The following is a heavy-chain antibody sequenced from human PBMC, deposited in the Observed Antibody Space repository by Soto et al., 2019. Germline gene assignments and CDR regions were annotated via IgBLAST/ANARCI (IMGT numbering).Heavy chain of an antibody. CDR1: GGTFSCYA. Sequence: QVQLVQSGAEVKQPGSPVKVSCKATGGTFSCYAISWVRQAPGQGLERMGGIIPIFGTANYAQKFQGRVTITADESTSTAYMELCSLRSEDTAVYYCARSLRRELVWFDPWGQGTLVTVSS. CDR3: ARSLRRELVWFDP. J-gene: IGHJ5*02. D-gene: IGHD1-1*01. CDR2: IIPIFGTA. V-gene: IGHV1-69*01.